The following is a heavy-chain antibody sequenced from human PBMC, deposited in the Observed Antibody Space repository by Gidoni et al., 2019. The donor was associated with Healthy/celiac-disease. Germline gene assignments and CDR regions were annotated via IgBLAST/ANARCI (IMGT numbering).Heavy chain of an antibody. Sequence: QVQLVQSGAEVKKPGSSVKVSCKASGGPFSSYAISWVRQAPGQGLEWMGRIIPILGIANYAQKFQGRVTITADKSTSTAYMELSSLRSEDTAVYYCASTGVAYRRAEYFQHWGQGTLVTVSS. CDR1: GGPFSSYA. V-gene: IGHV1-69*04. D-gene: IGHD3-3*01. CDR3: ASTGVAYRRAEYFQH. CDR2: IIPILGIA. J-gene: IGHJ1*01.